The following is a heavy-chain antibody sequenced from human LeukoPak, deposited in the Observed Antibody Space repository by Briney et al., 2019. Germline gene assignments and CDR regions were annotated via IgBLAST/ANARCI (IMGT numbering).Heavy chain of an antibody. CDR3: ARAVRGYSYGVHPPLFDY. Sequence: GGSLRLSCAASGFTSSSYGMSWIRQAPGKGLEWVSYISSSGSTIYYADSVKGRFTISRDNAKNSLYLQMNSLRAEDTAVYYCARAVRGYSYGVHPPLFDYWGQGTLVTVSS. CDR2: ISSSGSTI. CDR1: GFTSSSYG. V-gene: IGHV3-11*01. J-gene: IGHJ4*02. D-gene: IGHD5-18*01.